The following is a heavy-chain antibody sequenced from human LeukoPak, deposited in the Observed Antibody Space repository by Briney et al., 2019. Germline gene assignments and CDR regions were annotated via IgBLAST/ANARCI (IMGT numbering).Heavy chain of an antibody. Sequence: SDTLSLTCTVSSGSFNSYFWSWIRQPPGKGLECIGYIYYSGNTNYSPSLKSRVTISVDTSKNQFSLKLNSVTAADTGVYFCAGARGGAYGLAFNSWGQGNLVTV. V-gene: IGHV4-59*07. CDR1: SGSFNSYF. D-gene: IGHD3-16*01. J-gene: IGHJ4*02. CDR2: IYYSGNT. CDR3: AGARGGAYGLAFNS.